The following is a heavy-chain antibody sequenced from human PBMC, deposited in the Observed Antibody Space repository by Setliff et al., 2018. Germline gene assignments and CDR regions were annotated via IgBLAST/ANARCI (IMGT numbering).Heavy chain of an antibody. D-gene: IGHD5-12*01. CDR2: IATYNGNT. V-gene: IGHV1-18*01. Sequence: ASVKVSCKTSGYNFLTFGISWVRQAPGQGLEWLGWIATYNGNTDYAQKFQGRVTMTTDTSTNTAHMELRSLTSADTDIYYCTRVPGAWVVVAMPFDCWGQGTLVTVSS. CDR1: GYNFLTFG. CDR3: TRVPGAWVVVAMPFDC. J-gene: IGHJ4*02.